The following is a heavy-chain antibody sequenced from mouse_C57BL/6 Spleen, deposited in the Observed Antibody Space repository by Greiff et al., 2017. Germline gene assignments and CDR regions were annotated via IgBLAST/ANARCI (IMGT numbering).Heavy chain of an antibody. J-gene: IGHJ4*01. CDR3: AREELGREAMDY. Sequence: EVQLQESGGGLVKPGGSLKLSCAASGFTFSDYGMHWVRQAPEKGLEWVAYISSGSSTIYYADTVKGRFTISRDNAKNTLFLQMTSLRSEDTAMYYCAREELGREAMDYWGQGTSVTVSS. V-gene: IGHV5-17*01. D-gene: IGHD4-1*01. CDR1: GFTFSDYG. CDR2: ISSGSSTI.